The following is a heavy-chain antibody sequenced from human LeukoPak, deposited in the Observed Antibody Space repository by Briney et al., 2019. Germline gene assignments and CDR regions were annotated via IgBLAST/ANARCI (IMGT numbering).Heavy chain of an antibody. J-gene: IGHJ4*02. CDR3: ARSRPYYYDSSGYPNPFDY. D-gene: IGHD3-22*01. V-gene: IGHV4-59*08. CDR1: GGSISNYY. Sequence: XETLSLTCTVAGGSISNYYWSWVRQPPGKGLEWIGYIYYSGSTYYNPSLRSRVTISVDTSKNQFSLKLSSVTAADTAVYYCARSRPYYYDSSGYPNPFDYWGQGTLVTVSS. CDR2: IYYSGST.